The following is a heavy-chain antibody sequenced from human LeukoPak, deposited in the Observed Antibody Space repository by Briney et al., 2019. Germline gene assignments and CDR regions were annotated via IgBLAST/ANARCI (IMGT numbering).Heavy chain of an antibody. V-gene: IGHV3-21*04. J-gene: IGHJ5*02. D-gene: IGHD2-2*02. Sequence: GGSLRLSCAASAFSLNAYNMNWVRQAPGKGLEWVSSISYTGTYIYYADSVKGRFTISRDNAQNSLYLQMNSLRAEDTAVYYCATLVPAAIGGWFDPWGQGTLVTVSS. CDR1: AFSLNAYN. CDR2: ISYTGTYI. CDR3: ATLVPAAIGGWFDP.